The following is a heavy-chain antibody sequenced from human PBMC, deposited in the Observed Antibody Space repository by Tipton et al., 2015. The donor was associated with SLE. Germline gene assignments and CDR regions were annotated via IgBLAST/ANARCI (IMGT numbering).Heavy chain of an antibody. Sequence: TLSLTCAVYGESFSGYFWTWIRQPPGKGLEWIGEINHSGSTYYNPSLKSRVTISVDTSQNQLSLKLSSVTAADTAVYYCARGRRYYYDSSGYSGRFDCWGQGTLVTVSS. D-gene: IGHD3-22*01. CDR2: INHSGST. CDR3: ARGRRYYYDSSGYSGRFDC. J-gene: IGHJ4*02. V-gene: IGHV4-34*01. CDR1: GESFSGYF.